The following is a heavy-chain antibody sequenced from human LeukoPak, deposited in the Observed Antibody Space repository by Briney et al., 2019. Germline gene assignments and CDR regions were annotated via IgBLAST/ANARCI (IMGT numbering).Heavy chain of an antibody. V-gene: IGHV1-8*02. D-gene: IGHD4-17*01. Sequence: GASVKVSCKASGYTFTAYYINWVRQATGQGLEWMGWMNPNSGNTGYAQKFQGRVTMTRNTSISTAYMELSSLRSEDTAVYYCARGLDYGETYDYWGQGTLVTVSS. CDR1: GYTFTAYY. J-gene: IGHJ4*02. CDR3: ARGLDYGETYDY. CDR2: MNPNSGNT.